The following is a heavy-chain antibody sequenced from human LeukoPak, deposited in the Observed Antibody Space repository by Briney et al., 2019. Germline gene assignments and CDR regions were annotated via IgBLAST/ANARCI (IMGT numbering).Heavy chain of an antibody. D-gene: IGHD3/OR15-3a*01. CDR1: GFTFSGYG. J-gene: IGHJ3*01. V-gene: IGHV3-30*18. Sequence: GGSLRLSCAASGFTFSGYGVQWVRQPPGKGLDWVAAISHDGTYKYYADSVKGRITIARDNSKSTLNLQMNSLRAEDTAVYYCAKDRGTGYSTDAFDVWGPGRMVTVSS. CDR2: ISHDGTYK. CDR3: AKDRGTGYSTDAFDV.